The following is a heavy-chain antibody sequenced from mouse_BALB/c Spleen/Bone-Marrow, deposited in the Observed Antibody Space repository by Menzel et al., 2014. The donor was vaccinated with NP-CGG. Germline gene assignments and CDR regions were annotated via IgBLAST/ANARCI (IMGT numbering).Heavy chain of an antibody. CDR1: GYTFTSYI. D-gene: IGHD2-3*01. Sequence: EVQLQQSGPELVKPGALVKMSCKASGYTFTSYIMHWVKQKPGQGLEWIGYINPYNDGTKYNEKFKGKATLTSDKSSSTAYMELSSLTSEDSAVYYCARRWLPYAMDYWGQGTSVTVSS. CDR2: INPYNDGT. CDR3: ARRWLPYAMDY. J-gene: IGHJ4*01. V-gene: IGHV1-14*01.